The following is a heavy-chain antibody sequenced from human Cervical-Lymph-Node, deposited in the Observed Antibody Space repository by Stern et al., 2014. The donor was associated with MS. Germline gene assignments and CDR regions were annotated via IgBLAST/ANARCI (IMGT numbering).Heavy chain of an antibody. CDR2: IWHDGSKK. V-gene: IGHV3-33*01. Sequence: VQLVESGGGVVQPGRSLRLSCAASGLSFSSYGMHWVRQAPGQGLEWVAVIWHDGSKKYYADSVKGRFTISRDNSKNTLYLQMNSLRAEDTAVYYCAGCSSTSCYAGGMDVWGQGSTVTVSS. J-gene: IGHJ6*02. CDR1: GLSFSSYG. D-gene: IGHD2-2*01. CDR3: AGCSSTSCYAGGMDV.